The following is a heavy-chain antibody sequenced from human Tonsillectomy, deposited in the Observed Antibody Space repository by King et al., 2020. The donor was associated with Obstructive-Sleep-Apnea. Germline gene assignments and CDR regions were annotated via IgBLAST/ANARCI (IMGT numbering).Heavy chain of an antibody. CDR1: GGSISSSSYY. CDR3: ATSRYSYGYKFDY. CDR2: IYYSGST. J-gene: IGHJ4*02. V-gene: IGHV4-39*07. Sequence: QLQESGPGLVKPSETLSLTCTVSGGSISSSSYYWGWIRQPPGKGLEWIGSIYYSGSTYYNPSLKSRVTISVDTSKNQFSLKLSSVTAADTAVYYCATSRYSYGYKFDYWGQGTLVTVSS. D-gene: IGHD5-18*01.